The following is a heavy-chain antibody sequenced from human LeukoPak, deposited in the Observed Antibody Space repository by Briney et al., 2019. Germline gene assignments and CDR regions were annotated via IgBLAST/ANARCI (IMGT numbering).Heavy chain of an antibody. Sequence: SGPTLVNPTQTLTLTCTFSGFSLSTGGVGVAWIRQAPGKALEWLAVIYWDDDKRYRPSLKSRLTITKDTSENQVVLTMTDMDPMDTATYYCVHKTESNYYDNSGYWDTFDYWGQGTLVTVSS. J-gene: IGHJ4*02. CDR3: VHKTESNYYDNSGYWDTFDY. V-gene: IGHV2-5*02. CDR2: IYWDDDK. D-gene: IGHD3-22*01. CDR1: GFSLSTGGVG.